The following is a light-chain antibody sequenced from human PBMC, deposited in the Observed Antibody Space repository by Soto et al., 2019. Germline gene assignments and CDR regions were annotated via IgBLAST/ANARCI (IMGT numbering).Light chain of an antibody. V-gene: IGLV2-14*01. CDR3: NSYTSITTLGV. CDR1: SSDVGGYNY. Sequence: QSVLTQPASVSGSPGQSITISCSGTSSDVGGYNYVSWFQQYPGKVPRLIIYEVSNRPSGVSIRFSGSKSGNTASLTISGLQAEDEAEYYCNSYTSITTLGVFGTGTKLTVL. CDR2: EVS. J-gene: IGLJ1*01.